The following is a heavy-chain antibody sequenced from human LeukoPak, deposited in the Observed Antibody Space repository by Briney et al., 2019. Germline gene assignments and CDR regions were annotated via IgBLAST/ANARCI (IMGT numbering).Heavy chain of an antibody. D-gene: IGHD3-22*01. CDR1: GGTFSSYA. J-gene: IGHJ6*03. CDR2: IIPIFGTA. V-gene: IGHV1-69*05. CDR3: ASSKGITMIVVTYYYYMDV. Sequence: GSSVKVSCKASGGTFSSYATSWVRQAPGQGLEWMGGIIPIFGTANYAQKFQGRVTITTDESTSTAYMELSSLRSEDTAVYYCASSKGITMIVVTYYYYMDVWGKGTTVTVSS.